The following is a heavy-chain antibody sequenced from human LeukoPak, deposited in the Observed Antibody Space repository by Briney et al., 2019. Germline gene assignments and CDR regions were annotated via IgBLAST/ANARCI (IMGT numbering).Heavy chain of an antibody. CDR3: ARATDDEFYLYYGMDV. V-gene: IGHV4-34*01. CDR2: ISQSGST. J-gene: IGHJ6*02. D-gene: IGHD3-16*01. Sequence: PSETLSLTCAVYGGSFSGYYWSWICQPPGRGLEWIGEISQSGSTNYNPSLKSRITMSVDTSKNQFSLQLRSMTAADTAVYFCARATDDEFYLYYGMDVWGQGTTVTVSS. CDR1: GGSFSGYY.